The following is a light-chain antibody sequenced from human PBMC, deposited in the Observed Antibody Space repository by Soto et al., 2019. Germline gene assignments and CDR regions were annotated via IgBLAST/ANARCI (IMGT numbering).Light chain of an antibody. CDR2: DAS. CDR3: QKYNTWPLT. CDR1: QSVSSN. Sequence: ETVMTQSPATLSLSPGERPTLSCRASQSVSSNLAWYQQKPGQAPRLLIYDASTRATGIPVRFSGSGSGTEFTLTISSMQYEDFAVYYCQKYNTWPLTFGPGTKVDIK. J-gene: IGKJ3*01. V-gene: IGKV3-15*01.